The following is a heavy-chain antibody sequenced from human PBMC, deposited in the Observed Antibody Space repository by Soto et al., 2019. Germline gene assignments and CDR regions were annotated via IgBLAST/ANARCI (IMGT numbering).Heavy chain of an antibody. CDR3: ARGDDYGVPCQY. CDR1: GASLSSHY. CDR2: IYYNGNT. D-gene: IGHD4-17*01. V-gene: IGHV4-59*11. Sequence: QVQLQESGPGLVKPSETLSLTCTVSGASLSSHYWSWIRQPPGKGLEWIGYIYYNGNTDSTPALKLRVTISLDTSKNEFSLNPSSVNSADSAVYCCARGDDYGVPCQYWGKGTLVTVSS. J-gene: IGHJ4*02.